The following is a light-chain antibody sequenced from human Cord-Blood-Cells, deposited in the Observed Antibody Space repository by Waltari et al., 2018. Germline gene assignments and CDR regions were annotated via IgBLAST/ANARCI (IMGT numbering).Light chain of an antibody. CDR1: QGISNY. J-gene: IGKJ3*01. Sequence: DIQMTQSPSSLSASVGDRVTITYRASQGISNYLAWYQQKPGKVPKLLIYAASTLQSGVPSQFSGSGSGTDFTLTISSLQPEDVATYYGQKYNSAPFTFGPGTQVDIK. CDR3: QKYNSAPFT. V-gene: IGKV1-27*01. CDR2: AAS.